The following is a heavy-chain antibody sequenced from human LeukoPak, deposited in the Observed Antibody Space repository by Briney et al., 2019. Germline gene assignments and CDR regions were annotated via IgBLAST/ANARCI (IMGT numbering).Heavy chain of an antibody. J-gene: IGHJ4*02. D-gene: IGHD1-26*01. CDR3: ARGSRGSYSYSPFDY. V-gene: IGHV4-34*01. CDR2: INHSGST. Sequence: PSETLSLTCAVYGGSFSGYYWSWIRQPPGKGLEWIGEINHSGSTNYNPSLKSRVTISVDTSKNQSSLKLSSVTAADTAVYYCARGSRGSYSYSPFDYWGQGTLVTVSS. CDR1: GGSFSGYY.